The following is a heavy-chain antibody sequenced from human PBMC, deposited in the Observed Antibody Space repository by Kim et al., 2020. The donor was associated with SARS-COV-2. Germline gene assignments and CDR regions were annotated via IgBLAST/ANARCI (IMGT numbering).Heavy chain of an antibody. V-gene: IGHV4-31*03. CDR3: ATSLLLFGEFRDGIDV. CDR2: IYYSGSP. Sequence: SETLSLTCTVSGGSISSGGYYWSWLRQHPGKGLEWIGYIYYSGSPYYNPSLKSRVTISVDTTKNQFSLKLSAVTAADTAVYYSATSLLLFGEFRDGIDV. J-gene: IGHJ6*01. CDR1: GGSISSGGYY. D-gene: IGHD3-10*01.